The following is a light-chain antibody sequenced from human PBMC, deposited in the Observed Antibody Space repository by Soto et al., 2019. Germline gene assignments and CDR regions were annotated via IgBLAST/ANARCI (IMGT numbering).Light chain of an antibody. J-gene: IGKJ5*01. Sequence: VFTQSPCTLSLSPGERATLSCRASQSVSIRLAWYQHKSGQAPRLLIYDASNRATGIPARFSGSGSGTDFTLTISSLEPEDFAVYYCQQRSNWPITFGQGTRLEIK. CDR2: DAS. V-gene: IGKV3-11*01. CDR1: QSVSIR. CDR3: QQRSNWPIT.